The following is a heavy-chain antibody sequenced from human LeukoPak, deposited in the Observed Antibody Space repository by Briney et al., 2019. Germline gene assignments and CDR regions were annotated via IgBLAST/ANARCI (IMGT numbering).Heavy chain of an antibody. J-gene: IGHJ4*02. Sequence: SVKVSCKASGGTFSSYAISWVRQAPGQGLEWMGGIIPIFGTANYAQKFQGRVTVTTDESTNTAYMELSSLRSEDTAVYYCARPNAGGYSYGYDYWGQGTLVTVSS. D-gene: IGHD5-18*01. V-gene: IGHV1-69*05. CDR3: ARPNAGGYSYGYDY. CDR1: GGTFSSYA. CDR2: IIPIFGTA.